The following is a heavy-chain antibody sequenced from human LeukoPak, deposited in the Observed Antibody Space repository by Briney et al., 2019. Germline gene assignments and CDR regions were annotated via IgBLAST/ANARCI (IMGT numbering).Heavy chain of an antibody. J-gene: IGHJ4*02. CDR2: ISSSRSYI. CDR3: AKDPLGVLYYYDQDY. Sequence: GGSLRLSCAASGFTFSSYSMNWVRQAPGKGLEWVSSISSSRSYIYYADSVKGRFTISRDNSKNTLYLQMNSLRAEDTAVYYCAKDPLGVLYYYDQDYWGQGTLVTVSS. V-gene: IGHV3-21*04. CDR1: GFTFSSYS. D-gene: IGHD3-22*01.